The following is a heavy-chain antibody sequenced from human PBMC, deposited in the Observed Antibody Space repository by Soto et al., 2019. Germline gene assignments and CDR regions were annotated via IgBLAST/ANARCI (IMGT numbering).Heavy chain of an antibody. V-gene: IGHV4-39*01. Sequence: LSLTCTVSGGSISSSSYYWGWIRQPPGKGLEWIGSIYYSGSTYYNPSLKSRVTISVDTSKNQFSLKLSSVTAADTAVYYCARRESDILTGYYKPGLFDYWGQGTLVTVSS. J-gene: IGHJ4*02. CDR2: IYYSGST. D-gene: IGHD3-9*01. CDR3: ARRESDILTGYYKPGLFDY. CDR1: GGSISSSSYY.